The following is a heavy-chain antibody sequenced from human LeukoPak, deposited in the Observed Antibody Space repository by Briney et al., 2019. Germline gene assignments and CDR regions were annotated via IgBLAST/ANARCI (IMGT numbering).Heavy chain of an antibody. CDR1: GGSISSGTSY. CDR2: IYYSGST. J-gene: IGHJ5*02. CDR3: ARGASRYFDWLGVENWFDP. V-gene: IGHV4-39*01. Sequence: SETLSLTCTVSGGSISSGTSYWSWIRQPPGKGLEWIGSIYYSGSTYYNPSLKSRVTISVDTSKNQFSLKLSSVTAADTAVYYCARGASRYFDWLGVENWFDPWGQGTLVTVSS. D-gene: IGHD3-9*01.